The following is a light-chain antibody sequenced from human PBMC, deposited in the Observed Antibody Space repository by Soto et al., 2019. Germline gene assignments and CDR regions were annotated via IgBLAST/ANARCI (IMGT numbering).Light chain of an antibody. CDR2: DAS. V-gene: IGKV3-15*01. Sequence: EIVMTQSPATLSVSPGERATLSCRASQSIGNNLAWYQQKPGQAPRLLIYDASTRATGIPARFSGSGSGTEFALTISSLQSEDFAVYSCQQYNSWHLTFGGGTKVDIK. CDR3: QQYNSWHLT. J-gene: IGKJ4*01. CDR1: QSIGNN.